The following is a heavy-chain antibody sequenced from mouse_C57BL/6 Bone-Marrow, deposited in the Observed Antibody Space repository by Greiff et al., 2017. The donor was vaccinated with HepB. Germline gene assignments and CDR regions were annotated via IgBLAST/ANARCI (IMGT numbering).Heavy chain of an antibody. V-gene: IGHV1-18*01. CDR2: INPNNGGT. CDR1: GYTFTDYN. J-gene: IGHJ4*01. D-gene: IGHD2-5*01. Sequence: VQLKESGPELVKPGASVKIPCKASGYTFTDYNMDWVKQSHGKSLEWIGDINPNNGGTIYNQKFKGKATLTVDKSSSTAYMELRSLTSEDTAVYYCARGHYSNYDAMDYWGQGTSVTVSS. CDR3: ARGHYSNYDAMDY.